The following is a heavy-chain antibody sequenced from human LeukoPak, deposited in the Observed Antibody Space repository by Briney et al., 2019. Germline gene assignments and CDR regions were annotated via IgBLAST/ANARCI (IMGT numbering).Heavy chain of an antibody. CDR1: GGSISSGDYY. CDR2: VYYSGST. D-gene: IGHD3-10*01. V-gene: IGHV4-30-4*08. J-gene: IGHJ4*02. Sequence: PSETLSLTCTVSGGSISSGDYYWSWIRQPPGKGLEWIGYVYYSGSTYYNPSLKSRVTISVDTSKNQFSLKLSSVTAADTAVYYCARALYSGRLDYWGQGTLVTVSS. CDR3: ARALYSGRLDY.